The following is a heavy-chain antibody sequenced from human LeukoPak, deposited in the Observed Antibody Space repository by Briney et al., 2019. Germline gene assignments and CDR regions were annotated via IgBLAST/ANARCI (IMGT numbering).Heavy chain of an antibody. Sequence: GGSLRLSCAASGFTISNYGMHWVRQAPGKGLEWVAHIWFDGTDKYYADSVKGRFSISRDNSKNTLYLQMNSLRVEDTAVYYCTKVTSGGWGQGTLVTVSP. V-gene: IGHV3-30*02. J-gene: IGHJ4*02. CDR3: TKVTSGG. D-gene: IGHD3-10*01. CDR1: GFTISNYG. CDR2: IWFDGTDK.